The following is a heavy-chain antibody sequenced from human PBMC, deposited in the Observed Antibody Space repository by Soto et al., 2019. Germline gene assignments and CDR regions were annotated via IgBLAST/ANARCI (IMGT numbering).Heavy chain of an antibody. Sequence: ASVKVSCKASGYTFTSYYMHWVRQAPGQGLEWMGIINPSGGGTSYAQKFQGRVTMTRDTSTSTVYMELSSLRSEDTAVYYCARMGTVRGFDYWGQGTLVTVSS. CDR1: GYTFTSYY. J-gene: IGHJ4*02. V-gene: IGHV1-46*01. CDR2: INPSGGGT. D-gene: IGHD4-4*01. CDR3: ARMGTVRGFDY.